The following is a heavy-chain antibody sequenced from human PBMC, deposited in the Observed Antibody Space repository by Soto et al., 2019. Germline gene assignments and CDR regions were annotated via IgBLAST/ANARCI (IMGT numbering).Heavy chain of an antibody. V-gene: IGHV3-30*04. CDR3: ASGGLEWLPKRYYYGMDI. CDR1: RITFSSYT. CDR2: ISKDGSNE. J-gene: IGHJ6*02. D-gene: IGHD3-3*01. Sequence: QVQLVESGGGVVQPGRSLRLSCATSRITFSSYTFHWVRQAPGKGLEWGAVISKDGSNEHYADSVRGRFTISRDNSKNTLYLQMNSLRAEDTAVYYCASGGLEWLPKRYYYGMDIWGQGTTVTVSS.